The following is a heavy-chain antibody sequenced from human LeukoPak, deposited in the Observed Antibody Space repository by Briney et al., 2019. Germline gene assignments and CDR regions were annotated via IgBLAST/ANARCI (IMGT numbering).Heavy chain of an antibody. V-gene: IGHV1-2*02. J-gene: IGHJ4*02. CDR3: ARDWPARGYSYDYYFDY. CDR2: INPHSGGT. Sequence: ASVKVSCKASGYTFTGYDIHWVRQAPGQGLEWMGWINPHSGGTNYAQKFQGRVTMTRDTSISTVYMELSRLRSDDTAVYYCARDWPARGYSYDYYFDYWGQGTLVTVSS. CDR1: GYTFTGYD. D-gene: IGHD5-18*01.